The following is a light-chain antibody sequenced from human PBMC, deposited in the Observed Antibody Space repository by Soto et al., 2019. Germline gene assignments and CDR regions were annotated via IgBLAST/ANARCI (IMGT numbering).Light chain of an antibody. CDR3: SSYAGSNNPYV. V-gene: IGLV2-8*01. Sequence: QSVLTQPPSASGSPGQSVTISCTGTSSDVGSYNYVSWYQQHPGKAPKLMIYEVSKRPSGVPDRFSGSKSGNTASLTVSGFQAEDEADYYGSSYAGSNNPYVFGTGTKFTVL. CDR1: SSDVGSYNY. CDR2: EVS. J-gene: IGLJ1*01.